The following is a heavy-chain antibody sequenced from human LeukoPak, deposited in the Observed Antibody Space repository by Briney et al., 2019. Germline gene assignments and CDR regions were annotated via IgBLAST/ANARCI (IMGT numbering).Heavy chain of an antibody. CDR1: GGSISSSSYY. D-gene: IGHD6-13*01. CDR3: ARREQLEPFDY. J-gene: IGHJ4*02. V-gene: IGHV4-39*01. Sequence: ASETLSLTYTVSGGSISSSSYYWGWIRQPPGKGLEWIGSIYYSGSTYYNPSLKSRVTISVDTSKNQFSLKLSSVTAADTAVYYCARREQLEPFDYWGQGTLVTVSS. CDR2: IYYSGST.